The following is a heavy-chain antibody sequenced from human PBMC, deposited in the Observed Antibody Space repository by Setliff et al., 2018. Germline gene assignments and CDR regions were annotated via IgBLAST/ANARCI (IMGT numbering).Heavy chain of an antibody. CDR1: GYIFNSYG. CDR2: ISPYNGKT. J-gene: IGHJ4*02. D-gene: IGHD1-26*01. CDR3: ARAHLPGSGSYFGFDY. Sequence: ASVKVSCKASGYIFNSYGIAWVRQAPGQGLEWMGWISPYNGKTNHAQNLQGRVAMTTDTSTSTAYMELRSLTSDDTAVYYCARAHLPGSGSYFGFDYWGQGTLVTVSS. V-gene: IGHV1-18*01.